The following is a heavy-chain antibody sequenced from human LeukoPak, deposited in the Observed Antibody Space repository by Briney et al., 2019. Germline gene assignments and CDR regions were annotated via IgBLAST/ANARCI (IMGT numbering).Heavy chain of an antibody. CDR3: ARGPNSGYGRFDY. CDR2: FYYSGST. Sequence: SETLSLTCTVAGDSIRSYYWSWLRQPPGRGLEWIGYFYYSGSTTYNPSLKGRVTISVDTSENHFSLKLSSVTAADTAVYYCARGPNSGYGRFDYWGQGTLVTVSS. D-gene: IGHD5-12*01. J-gene: IGHJ4*02. V-gene: IGHV4-59*01. CDR1: GDSIRSYY.